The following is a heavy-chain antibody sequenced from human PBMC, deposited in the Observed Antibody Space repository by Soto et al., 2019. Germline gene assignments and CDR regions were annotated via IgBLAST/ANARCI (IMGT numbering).Heavy chain of an antibody. CDR2: IAPIGYST. V-gene: IGHV3-23*01. Sequence: EVQLLESGGGLVQPGGSLRLSCAVSGLTFRNHAMSWVRQAPGKGLEWVSTIAPIGYSTHYAGSVEGRFTISRDDSKSTLDLQMNSLRADDTAVYYCVSWVSPHFDYWGQETLVSVSS. CDR3: VSWVSPHFDY. D-gene: IGHD2-8*01. CDR1: GLTFRNHA. J-gene: IGHJ4*02.